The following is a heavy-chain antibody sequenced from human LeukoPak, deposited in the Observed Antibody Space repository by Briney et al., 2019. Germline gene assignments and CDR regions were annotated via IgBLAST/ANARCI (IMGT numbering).Heavy chain of an antibody. CDR1: GFTFSGYD. CDR2: ISSSGGST. J-gene: IGHJ4*02. Sequence: GGTLRLSCEASGFTFSGYDMSWVRQAPGKGLEWVSTISSSGGSTYYAESVKGRFTISRDNSRNTLYLQMNSLRAEDTALYYCAKRRFPSFGADDYWGQGTLVTVSS. D-gene: IGHD3-10*01. V-gene: IGHV3-23*01. CDR3: AKRRFPSFGADDY.